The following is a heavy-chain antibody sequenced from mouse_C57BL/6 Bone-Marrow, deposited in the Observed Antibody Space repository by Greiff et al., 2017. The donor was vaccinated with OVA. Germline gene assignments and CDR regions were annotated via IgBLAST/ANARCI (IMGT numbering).Heavy chain of an antibody. Sequence: EVQGVESGGGLVKPGGSLKLSCAASGFTFSSYTMSWVRQTPEKRLEWVATISGGGGNTYYPDSVKGRFTISRDNAKNTLYLQMSSLRSEDTALDYCARRDGSSWYFDVWGTGTTVTVSS. V-gene: IGHV5-9*01. J-gene: IGHJ1*03. CDR3: ARRDGSSWYFDV. D-gene: IGHD1-1*01. CDR2: ISGGGGNT. CDR1: GFTFSSYT.